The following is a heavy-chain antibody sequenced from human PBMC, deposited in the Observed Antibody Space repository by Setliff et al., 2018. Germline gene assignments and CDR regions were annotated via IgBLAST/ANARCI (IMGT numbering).Heavy chain of an antibody. CDR3: TRGGERYHTAN. CDR2: IYHDGNP. J-gene: IGHJ4*02. D-gene: IGHD2-2*01. V-gene: IGHV4-28*03. Sequence: PSETLSLTCAVSGVSVNSLTWWSWVRQTPGKGLEWIGFIYHDGNPKFNPSVNYNPSLKSRVTVSIDKSKNQFSLNLRSVTAADTAVYYCTRGGERYHTANWGQGLLVTVSS. CDR1: GVSVNSLTW.